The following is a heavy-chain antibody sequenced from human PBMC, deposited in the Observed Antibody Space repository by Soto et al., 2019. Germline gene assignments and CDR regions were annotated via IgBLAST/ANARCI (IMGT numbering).Heavy chain of an antibody. CDR1: GFTVSSNY. Sequence: GGSLRLSCAASGFTVSSNYMSWVRQAPGKGLEWVSVIYSGGSTYYADSVKGRFTISRDNSKNTLYLQMNSLRAEDTAVYYCARVFSSPAATPDYYYYGMDVWGQGTTVTVSS. CDR3: ARVFSSPAATPDYYYYGMDV. V-gene: IGHV3-53*01. J-gene: IGHJ6*02. D-gene: IGHD2-2*01. CDR2: IYSGGST.